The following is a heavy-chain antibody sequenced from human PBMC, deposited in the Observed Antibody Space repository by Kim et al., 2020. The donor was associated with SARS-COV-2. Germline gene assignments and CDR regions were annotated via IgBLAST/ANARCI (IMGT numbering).Heavy chain of an antibody. J-gene: IGHJ6*02. CDR3: AREGVSMVRGVIELFGMDV. D-gene: IGHD3-10*01. Sequence: ASVKVSCKASGYSITNYAIHWVRQAPGQRLEWMGWINPDNGNTKYSQKFQGRVTIIRDTSASTAYMELNSLRSEDTAVYYCAREGVSMVRGVIELFGMDVWGQGTTVTVSS. V-gene: IGHV1-3*01. CDR1: GYSITNYA. CDR2: INPDNGNT.